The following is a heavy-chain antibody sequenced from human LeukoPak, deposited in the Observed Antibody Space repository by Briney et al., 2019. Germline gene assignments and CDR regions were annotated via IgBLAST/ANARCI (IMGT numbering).Heavy chain of an antibody. J-gene: IGHJ3*02. CDR1: GGSISSYY. V-gene: IGHV4-34*01. CDR2: INHSGST. D-gene: IGHD3-3*01. CDR3: ASRGYDFWSGYYAFDI. Sequence: SETLSLTCTVSGGSISSYYWSWIRQPPGKGLEWIGEINHSGSTNYNPSLKSRVTISVDTSKNQFSLKLSSVTAADTAVYYCASRGYDFWSGYYAFDIWGQGTMVTVSS.